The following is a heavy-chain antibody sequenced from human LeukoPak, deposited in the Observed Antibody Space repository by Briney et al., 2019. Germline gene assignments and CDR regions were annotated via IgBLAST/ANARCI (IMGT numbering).Heavy chain of an antibody. D-gene: IGHD1-26*01. CDR1: GFTFSSYA. V-gene: IGHV3-23*01. CDR3: AKDRRGSYLRYYFDY. Sequence: TGGSLRLSCAASGFTFSSYAMSWVRQAPGKGLEWVSAISGSGGSTYYADSVKGRFTISRDNSKNTLYLQMNSLRAEDTAVYYCAKDRRGSYLRYYFDYWGQGTLVTVSS. CDR2: ISGSGGST. J-gene: IGHJ4*02.